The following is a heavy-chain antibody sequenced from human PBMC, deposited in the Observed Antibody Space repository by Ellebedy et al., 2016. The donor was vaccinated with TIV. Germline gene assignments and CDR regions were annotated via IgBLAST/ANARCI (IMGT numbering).Heavy chain of an antibody. CDR3: ASRSYEYYYYGMDV. V-gene: IGHV3-7*03. Sequence: PGGSLRLSCAVSGFTLSDHWLTWVRQAPGKGLQWVANINKDGSVKLYEDSVKGRFSISRDDANNSLHLQMNSLRAEDTAVYYCASRSYEYYYYGMDVWGQGTTVIVSS. CDR1: GFTLSDHW. D-gene: IGHD3-16*01. CDR2: INKDGSVK. J-gene: IGHJ6*02.